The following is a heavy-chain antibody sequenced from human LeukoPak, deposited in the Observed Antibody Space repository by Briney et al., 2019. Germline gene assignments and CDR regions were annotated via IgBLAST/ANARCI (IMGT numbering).Heavy chain of an antibody. V-gene: IGHV3-23*01. J-gene: IGHJ4*02. CDR2: MSGSGGNT. CDR1: GFIFSSYA. Sequence: PGGSLRLSCAASGFIFSSYAMSWVRQAPGKGLEWVSAMSGSGGNTYYADSVKGRFTISRDNSRNTLYLQLNSLRAEDTAVYYCATTPWDYYFDYWGQGTLVTVSS. D-gene: IGHD2-15*01. CDR3: ATTPWDYYFDY.